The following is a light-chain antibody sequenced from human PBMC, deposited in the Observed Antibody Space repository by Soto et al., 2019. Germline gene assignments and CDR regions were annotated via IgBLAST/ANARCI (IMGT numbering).Light chain of an antibody. CDR3: MQALQTPPT. J-gene: IGKJ4*01. CDR2: LGS. CDR1: QSLLYSNGYNY. V-gene: IGKV2-28*01. Sequence: DIVMTQSPLSLPLTPGEPASISCRSSQSLLYSNGYNYLVWYLQRPGQSPQLLIYLGSNRASGVPDRFSGSGSGTDVTLKISRVEAEDVGVYYCMQALQTPPTFGGGTKVDIK.